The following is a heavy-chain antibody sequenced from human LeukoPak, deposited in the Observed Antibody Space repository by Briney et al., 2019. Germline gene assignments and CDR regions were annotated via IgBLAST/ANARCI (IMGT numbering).Heavy chain of an antibody. D-gene: IGHD6-13*01. J-gene: IGHJ5*02. V-gene: IGHV4-39*01. CDR1: GGAISSGSYY. Sequence: SETLSLTCTVSGGAISSGSYYWGWIRQPPGKGLEWIGSIYHSGSTYYNPSLKSRVTISVDTSKNQFSLKLTSVTAADAAVYYCARHGGSNWYVNWFDPWGQGILVTVSS. CDR3: ARHGGSNWYVNWFDP. CDR2: IYHSGST.